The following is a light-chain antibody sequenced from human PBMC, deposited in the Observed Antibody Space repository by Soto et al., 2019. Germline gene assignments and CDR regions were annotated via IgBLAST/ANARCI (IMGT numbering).Light chain of an antibody. Sequence: QSVLTQTASVSGSPGQSITISCTGTSSDVGSYNLVSWYQQYPGKAPKLMIYDVTKRSLGVSTRFSGSKSGNTASLTISGLRAEDEADYYCCSYAGSTTWVFGGGTKLTVL. J-gene: IGLJ3*02. CDR1: SSDVGSYNL. V-gene: IGLV2-23*02. CDR2: DVT. CDR3: CSYAGSTTWV.